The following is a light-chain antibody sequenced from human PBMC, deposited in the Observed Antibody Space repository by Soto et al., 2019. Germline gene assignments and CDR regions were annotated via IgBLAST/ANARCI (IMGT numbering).Light chain of an antibody. V-gene: IGKV3-20*01. CDR1: QSVRSSY. CDR3: QQYGTSPRT. J-gene: IGKJ1*01. CDR2: GVS. Sequence: EIVLTQSPGTLSLSPGERATLSCRASQSVRSSYLAWYQQKLGQAPRLLIYGVSNRATGITDRFSGSGSGTDFTLTISRLESEDVAVYYCQQYGTSPRTFGQGTKVEIK.